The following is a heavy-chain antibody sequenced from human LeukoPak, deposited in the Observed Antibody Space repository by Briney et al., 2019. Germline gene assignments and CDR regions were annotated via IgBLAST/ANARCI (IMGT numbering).Heavy chain of an antibody. J-gene: IGHJ4*02. D-gene: IGHD6-19*01. V-gene: IGHV3-7*01. Sequence: GGSLRLSCAASGFTFSSYWMSWVRQAPGKGLEWVANIKQDGSEKYYVDSVKGRFTISRDNAKNSLYLQMNSLRAEDTAVYYCARARIAVAGIVDYWGQGTLVTVSS. CDR2: IKQDGSEK. CDR1: GFTFSSYW. CDR3: ARARIAVAGIVDY.